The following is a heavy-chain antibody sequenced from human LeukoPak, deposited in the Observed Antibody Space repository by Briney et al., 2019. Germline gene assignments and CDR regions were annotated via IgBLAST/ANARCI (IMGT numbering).Heavy chain of an antibody. CDR1: GFTFSSYA. CDR2: ISGSGGST. D-gene: IGHD2-2*02. Sequence: PGGSLRLSCAASGFTFSSYAMSWVRQAPGKGLEWVSAISGSGGSTYYADSVKGRFTISRDNSKNTLYLQMNSLRAEDTAVYYCAKHEVVVVPAAIDGYYFDYWGQGTLVTVSS. V-gene: IGHV3-23*01. CDR3: AKHEVVVVPAAIDGYYFDY. J-gene: IGHJ4*02.